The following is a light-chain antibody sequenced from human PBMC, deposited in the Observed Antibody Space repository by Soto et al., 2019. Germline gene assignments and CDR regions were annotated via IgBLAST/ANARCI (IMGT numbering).Light chain of an antibody. V-gene: IGLV2-14*03. CDR3: SSYTRSSPYV. J-gene: IGLJ1*01. CDR2: DVS. CDR1: SSDVGGSNY. Sequence: QSALTQPASVSGSPGQSITISCTGTSSDVGGSNYVSWYQQHPGKAPKLIIFDVSHRPSGFPNRFSGSKSGNTASLTISGLQAEDEADYYCSSYTRSSPYVFGPGTKLTVL.